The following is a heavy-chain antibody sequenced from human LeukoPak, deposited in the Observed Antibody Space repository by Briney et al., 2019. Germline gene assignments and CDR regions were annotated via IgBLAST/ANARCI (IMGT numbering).Heavy chain of an antibody. V-gene: IGHV3-72*01. CDR1: GFTFSSYT. D-gene: IGHD3-16*02. CDR2: TRNKANSYTT. CDR3: ARGTYDYVWGSYRFFDY. J-gene: IGHJ4*02. Sequence: PGGSLRLSCAASGFTFSSYTMNWVRQAPGKGLEWVGRTRNKANSYTTEYAASVKGRFTISRDDSKNSLYLQMNSLKTEDTAVYYCARGTYDYVWGSYRFFDYWGQGTLVTVSS.